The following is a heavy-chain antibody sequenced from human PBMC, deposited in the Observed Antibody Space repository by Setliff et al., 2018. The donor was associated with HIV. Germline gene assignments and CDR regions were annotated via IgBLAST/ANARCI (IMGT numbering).Heavy chain of an antibody. CDR1: GVSLSSESYY. Sequence: PSETLSLTCTVSGVSLSSESYYWGWVRQPPGKGLEWVGSIYHSGSTNCNPSLKSRVTISVDTSKNQFSLNLSSVTAADTAVYYCARGLYYGDYGYWGQGTLVTVSS. J-gene: IGHJ4*02. V-gene: IGHV4-39*07. CDR3: ARGLYYGDYGY. D-gene: IGHD4-17*01. CDR2: IYHSGST.